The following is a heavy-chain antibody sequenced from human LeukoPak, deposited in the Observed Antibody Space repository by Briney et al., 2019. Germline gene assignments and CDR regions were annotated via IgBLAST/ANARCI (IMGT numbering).Heavy chain of an antibody. J-gene: IGHJ4*02. CDR2: IRYDGSNK. D-gene: IGHD3-10*01. V-gene: IGHV3-30*02. Sequence: GGSLRLSCAVSGITFSSYGMHWVRQAPGKGLEWVAFIRYDGSNKYYADSVKGRFTISRDNSKNTLYLQMNSLRAEDTAVYYCAKDPGYYYGSGSYFDYWGQGTLVTVSS. CDR3: AKDPGYYYGSGSYFDY. CDR1: GITFSSYG.